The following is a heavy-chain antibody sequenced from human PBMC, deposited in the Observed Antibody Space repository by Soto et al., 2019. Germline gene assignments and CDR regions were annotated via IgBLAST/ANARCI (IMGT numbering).Heavy chain of an antibody. V-gene: IGHV4-30-4*01. D-gene: IGHD3-10*01. CDR3: ARIGTLYGIVTNNWFDS. CDR2: VSDSGSA. Sequence: SETLSLTCSVSGASISSDNYYWIWIRHPPGKGLEWIGYVSDSGSAYYNPSLKSRVTTSLDRSKNQISLYLSSMTAADTAVYYCARIGTLYGIVTNNWFDSWGQGTLVTVSS. CDR1: GASISSDNYY. J-gene: IGHJ5*01.